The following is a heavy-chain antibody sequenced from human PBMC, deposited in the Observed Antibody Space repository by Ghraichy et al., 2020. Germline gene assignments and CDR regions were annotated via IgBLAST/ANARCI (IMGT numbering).Heavy chain of an antibody. CDR2: IYPGDSDT. CDR3: ARRGRAAAGWELEYYFDY. Sequence: GESLNISCKGSGYSFTSYWIGWVRQMPGKGLEWMGIIYPGDSDTRYSPSFQGQVTISADKSISTAYLQWSSLKASDTAMYYCARRGRAAAGWELEYYFDYWGQGTLVTVSS. V-gene: IGHV5-51*01. J-gene: IGHJ4*02. CDR1: GYSFTSYW. D-gene: IGHD6-13*01.